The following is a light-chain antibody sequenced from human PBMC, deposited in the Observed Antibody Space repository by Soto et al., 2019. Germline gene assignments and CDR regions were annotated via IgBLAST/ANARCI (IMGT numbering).Light chain of an antibody. J-gene: IGKJ1*01. CDR2: KAS. CDR1: QSISSV. CDR3: QQHKSYPRT. Sequence: DIQMTQSPSTLSASVGDRVTITCRASQSISSVLVWYQQKPGKAPNLLIYKASTLESGVPLRFSGSGSGTEFTLTISSLQPEDFAAYYCQQHKSYPRTFGQGTKVEIK. V-gene: IGKV1-5*03.